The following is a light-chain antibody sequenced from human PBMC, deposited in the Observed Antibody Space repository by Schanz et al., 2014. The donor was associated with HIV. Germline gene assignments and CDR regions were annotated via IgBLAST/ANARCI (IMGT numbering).Light chain of an antibody. CDR1: QSISTH. J-gene: IGKJ1*01. CDR3: QQYGSSPWT. Sequence: EIVLTQSPGTLSLSPGEVGTLSCRASQSISTHLAWYQQKPGQAPTLLIYGASKRATGIPDRFIGSGSGTDFTLTINRLEPEDFAVYYCQQYGSSPWTFGQGTKVEIK. V-gene: IGKV3-20*01. CDR2: GAS.